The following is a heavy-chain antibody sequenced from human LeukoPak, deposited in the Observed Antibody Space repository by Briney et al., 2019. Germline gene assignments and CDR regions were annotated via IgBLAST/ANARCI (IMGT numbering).Heavy chain of an antibody. J-gene: IGHJ4*02. Sequence: ASVEVSCRASGYTFTAYYIHWVRQAPGQGLEWMGRINLNSGATNYAQKFQGRVTMTRDTSISTAYMELSRLRSDDTAVYYCARGLGAVTAFDYWGQGTLVTVSS. D-gene: IGHD4-11*01. CDR2: INLNSGAT. CDR3: ARGLGAVTAFDY. CDR1: GYTFTAYY. V-gene: IGHV1-2*06.